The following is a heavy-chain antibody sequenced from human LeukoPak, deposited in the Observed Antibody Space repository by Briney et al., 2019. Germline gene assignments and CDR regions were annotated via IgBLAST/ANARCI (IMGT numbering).Heavy chain of an antibody. CDR3: ARDSSMDAYSNVNYAMDV. V-gene: IGHV5-51*01. Sequence: PGESLKISSKASGYSFTSYWIGWVRQMPGKGREGRGIIYPGDSDTRYSPSFQGHLTISAHKSNSTAYLQWSSLKASDTAMYYCARDSSMDAYSNVNYAMDVWGQGTTVTVSS. J-gene: IGHJ6*02. CDR2: IYPGDSDT. D-gene: IGHD4-11*01. CDR1: GYSFTSYW.